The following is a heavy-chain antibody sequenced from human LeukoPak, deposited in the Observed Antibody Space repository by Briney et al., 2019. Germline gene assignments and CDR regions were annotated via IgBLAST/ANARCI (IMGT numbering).Heavy chain of an antibody. CDR3: ASRKHYDSSGYGELDY. D-gene: IGHD3-22*01. CDR1: GGSFSGYY. J-gene: IGHJ4*02. Sequence: SETLSLTCAVYGGSFSGYYWSWIRQPPGKGLEWIGEINHSGSTNYNPSLKSRVTISVDTSKNQFSLKLSSVTAADTAVYCCASRKHYDSSGYGELDYWGQGTLVTVSS. V-gene: IGHV4-34*01. CDR2: INHSGST.